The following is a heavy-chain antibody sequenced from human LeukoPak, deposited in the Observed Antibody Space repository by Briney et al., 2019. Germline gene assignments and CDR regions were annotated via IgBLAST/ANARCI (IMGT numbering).Heavy chain of an antibody. Sequence: GESLQISCKASGYSFTSYWIAWVRQMPGKGLEWMGIMYPGDSDTRYSPSFQGQVTISADKSFSTAYLQWSSLKASDTAMYFCARRSSGGKEFDYWGQGTLGTVSA. V-gene: IGHV5-51*01. CDR3: ARRSSGGKEFDY. CDR2: MYPGDSDT. CDR1: GYSFTSYW. D-gene: IGHD6-19*01. J-gene: IGHJ4*02.